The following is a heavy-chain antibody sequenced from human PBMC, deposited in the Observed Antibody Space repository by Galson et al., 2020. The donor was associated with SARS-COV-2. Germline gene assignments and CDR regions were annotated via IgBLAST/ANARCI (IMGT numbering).Heavy chain of an antibody. J-gene: IGHJ4*02. V-gene: IGHV3-9*01. CDR2: ISWNSGSI. CDR3: AKVRSRDSGRGYAPNVDY. D-gene: IGHD6-13*01. CDR1: GFTFDDYA. Sequence: GGSLRLSCAASGFTFDDYAMHWVRQAPGKGLEWVSGISWNSGSIGYADSVKGRFTISRDNAKHSLYLQMNSLRAEDTALYYCAKVRSRDSGRGYAPNVDYWGQGTLVAVSS.